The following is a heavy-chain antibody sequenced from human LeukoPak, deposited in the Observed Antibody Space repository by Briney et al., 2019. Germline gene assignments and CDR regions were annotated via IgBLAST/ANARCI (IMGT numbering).Heavy chain of an antibody. CDR3: ARDAAAPDY. CDR1: GFTFSSYA. D-gene: IGHD2-2*01. Sequence: RSGGSLRLSCAASGFTFSSYAMSWVRQAPGKGLEWVSTFSGSGGSTHYADSVKGRFTISRDNAKNSLYLQMNSLRAEDTAVYYCARDAAAPDYWGQGTLVTVSS. V-gene: IGHV3-23*01. J-gene: IGHJ4*02. CDR2: FSGSGGST.